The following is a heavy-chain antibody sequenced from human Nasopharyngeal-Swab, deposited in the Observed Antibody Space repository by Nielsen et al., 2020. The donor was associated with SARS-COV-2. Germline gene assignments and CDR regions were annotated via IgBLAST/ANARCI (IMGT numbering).Heavy chain of an antibody. CDR2: IWYDGSNK. Sequence: GESLKISCVAPVFTFSIYGMHWVRQAPGKGLEWLASIWYDGSNKYYAGSVKGRFTISRDNSKNTVYLQMNSLRGEDTAVYYCARAPSPDDSSGGGYWGQGTLVTVSS. CDR3: ARAPSPDDSSGGGY. CDR1: VFTFSIYG. V-gene: IGHV3-33*01. D-gene: IGHD3-22*01. J-gene: IGHJ4*02.